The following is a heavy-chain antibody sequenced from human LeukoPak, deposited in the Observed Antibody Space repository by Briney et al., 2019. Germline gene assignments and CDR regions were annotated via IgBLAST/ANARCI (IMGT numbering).Heavy chain of an antibody. CDR3: AKGNDCGGDCYYFDY. CDR1: GFTFSSYG. CDR2: IWYDGSNK. J-gene: IGHJ4*02. Sequence: GGSLRLSCAASGFTFSSYGMHWVRQAPGKGLEWVAVIWYDGSNKYYADSVKGRFTISRDNSKNTLYLQMNSLRAEDTAVYYCAKGNDCGGDCYYFDYWGQGTLVTVSS. D-gene: IGHD2-21*02. V-gene: IGHV3-30*02.